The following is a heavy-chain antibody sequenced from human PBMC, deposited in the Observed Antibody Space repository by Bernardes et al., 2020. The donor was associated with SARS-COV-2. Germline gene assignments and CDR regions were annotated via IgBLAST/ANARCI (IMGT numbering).Heavy chain of an antibody. V-gene: IGHV4-59*08. D-gene: IGHD3-3*01. CDR2: IYYSGST. J-gene: IGHJ1*01. CDR3: ARTDTIFGVVIYEYFQH. Sequence: SETLSLTCTVSGGSISSYYWSWIRQPPGKGLEWIGYIYYSGSTNYNPSLKSRVTISVDTSKNQFSLKPSSVTAADTAVYYCARTDTIFGVVIYEYFQHWGQGTLVTVSS. CDR1: GGSISSYY.